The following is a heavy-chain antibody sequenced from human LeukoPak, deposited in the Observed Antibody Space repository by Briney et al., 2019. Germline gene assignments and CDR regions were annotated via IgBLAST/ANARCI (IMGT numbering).Heavy chain of an antibody. D-gene: IGHD3-10*01. V-gene: IGHV4-4*07. J-gene: IGHJ5*02. CDR3: ARDRGSDGSDQLDP. CDR1: GVSNSNFY. Sequence: SETLSFXCTVSGVSNSNFYLIWIRQPAGKGLESIGRIYSSGITIYNPSLKSRVTMSVDTSKNQFSLKLSSVTAADTAVYYCARDRGSDGSDQLDPWGQGTLVTVSS. CDR2: IYSSGIT.